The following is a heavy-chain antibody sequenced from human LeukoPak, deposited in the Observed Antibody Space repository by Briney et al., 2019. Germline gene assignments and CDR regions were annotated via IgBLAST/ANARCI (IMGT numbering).Heavy chain of an antibody. J-gene: IGHJ6*03. CDR3: ARDGKGVEADFKHYYYYYMDV. D-gene: IGHD2-8*01. CDR2: IIPIFGTA. V-gene: IGHV1-69*13. Sequence: ASVKVSCKASGGTFSSYAISWVRQAPGQGLEWMGGIIPIFGTANYAQKFQGRVTITADESTSTAYMELSSLRSEDTAAYYCARDGKGVEADFKHYYYYYMDVWGKGTTVTVSS. CDR1: GGTFSSYA.